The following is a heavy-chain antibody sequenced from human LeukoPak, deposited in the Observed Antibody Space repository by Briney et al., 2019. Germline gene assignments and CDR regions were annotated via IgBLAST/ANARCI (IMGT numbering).Heavy chain of an antibody. CDR2: ISSSGGST. J-gene: IGHJ4*02. CDR1: GFTFSSYA. Sequence: GGSLRLSCAASGFTFSSYAMSWVRQAPGKGLEWVSAISSSGGSTYYADSVKGRFTISRDNSKNTLYLQMNSLRAEDTAVYYCAKGRCSSTSCPAGYWGQGTLVTVSS. V-gene: IGHV3-23*01. D-gene: IGHD2-2*01. CDR3: AKGRCSSTSCPAGY.